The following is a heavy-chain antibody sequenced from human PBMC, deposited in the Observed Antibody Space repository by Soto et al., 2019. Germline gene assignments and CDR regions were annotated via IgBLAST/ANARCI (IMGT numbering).Heavy chain of an antibody. D-gene: IGHD3-3*01. CDR1: RFTLSNYA. CDR2: ISRSGGST. V-gene: IGHV3-23*01. CDR3: AKGRRFLEWLSPHYFYYDMDV. Sequence: EVQLLESGGGLVQPGGSLRLSCAASRFTLSNYAMSWVRQAPGKGLEWVSVISRSGGSTFYADSVKGRFTISRDNSKNTLYLQMDSLRAEDTAVYYCAKGRRFLEWLSPHYFYYDMDVWGQGTTVTVAS. J-gene: IGHJ6*02.